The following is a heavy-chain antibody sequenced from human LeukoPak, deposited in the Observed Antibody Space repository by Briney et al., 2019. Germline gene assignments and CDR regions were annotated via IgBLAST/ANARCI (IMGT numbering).Heavy chain of an antibody. CDR2: INPGGSEK. D-gene: IGHD5-18*01. CDR3: ARDLAYSRLDY. V-gene: IGHV3-7*01. CDR1: GLTFSSSW. J-gene: IGHJ4*02. Sequence: GGSLRLSCAVSGLTFSSSWMDWVRQAPGKGLEWVASINPGGSEKYSADSVKGRFTISGDNAKNSLYLQMDSLRVEDTAFYYCARDLAYSRLDYWGQGMLVTVSS.